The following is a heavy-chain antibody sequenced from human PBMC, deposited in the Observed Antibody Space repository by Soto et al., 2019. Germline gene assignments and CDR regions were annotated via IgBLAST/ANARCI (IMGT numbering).Heavy chain of an antibody. V-gene: IGHV1-2*04. CDR1: GYTFTGYY. Sequence: ASVKVSCKASGYTFTGYYMHWVRQAPGQGLEWMGWINPNSGGTNYAQKFQGWVTMTRDTSISTAYMELSRLRSDDTAVYYCAKEAADQHLGGGFVYWGQGTLVTVSS. CDR3: AKEAADQHLGGGFVY. CDR2: INPNSGGT. J-gene: IGHJ4*02. D-gene: IGHD3-16*01.